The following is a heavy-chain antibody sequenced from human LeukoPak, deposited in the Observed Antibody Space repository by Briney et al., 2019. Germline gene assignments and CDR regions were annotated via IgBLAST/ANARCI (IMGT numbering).Heavy chain of an antibody. D-gene: IGHD3-10*01. J-gene: IGHJ4*02. Sequence: PGRSLRLSCAASGFTFSTYSMNWVRKAPGKGLEWVSSISSSSSYISYADSVKGRFTISRDNARNSLYLQMNSLRAEGTAVYYCARASRFLPDYWGQGTLVTVSS. V-gene: IGHV3-21*03. CDR1: GFTFSTYS. CDR3: ARASRFLPDY. CDR2: ISSSSSYI.